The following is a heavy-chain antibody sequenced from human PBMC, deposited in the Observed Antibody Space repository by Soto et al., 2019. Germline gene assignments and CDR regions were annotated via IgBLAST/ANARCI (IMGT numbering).Heavy chain of an antibody. CDR1: GFTFSSNS. J-gene: IGHJ4*02. D-gene: IGHD3-3*01. Sequence: EVQVVESGGGLVQPGGSLRLSCAASGFTFSSNSMNWVRQAPGKGLEWISYISSSSSTIYADSVKGRFTISRDNAKNSLYLQMNSLRDEDTAVYYCARVLWSGHLTIDIWGQGTLVTVSS. CDR3: ARVLWSGHLTIDI. CDR2: ISSSSSTI. V-gene: IGHV3-48*02.